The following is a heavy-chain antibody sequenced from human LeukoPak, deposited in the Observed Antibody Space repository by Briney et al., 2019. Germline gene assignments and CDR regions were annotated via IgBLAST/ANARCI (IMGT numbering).Heavy chain of an antibody. CDR1: GFTFSSYA. CDR3: AKEQYYYDSSGYYSNYGMDV. J-gene: IGHJ6*02. V-gene: IGHV3-23*01. CDR2: ISGSGGST. Sequence: QPGGSLRLSCAASGFTFSSYAMSWVRQAPGKGLEWVAAISGSGGSTYYADSVKGRFTISRDNSKNTLYLQMNSLRAEDTAVYYCAKEQYYYDSSGYYSNYGMDVWGQGTTVTVSS. D-gene: IGHD3-22*01.